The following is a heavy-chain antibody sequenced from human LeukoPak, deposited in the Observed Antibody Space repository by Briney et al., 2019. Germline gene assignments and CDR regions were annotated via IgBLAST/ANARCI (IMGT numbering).Heavy chain of an antibody. J-gene: IGHJ6*03. V-gene: IGHV3-7*01. Sequence: GGSLRLSCAASGFTFSSYWMSWVRQAPGKGLEWVANIKQDGSEKYYADSVKGRFTISRDNAKNSLYLQMNSLRAEDTAVYYCARDRYSSGWYSIIYYYYYYMDVWGKGTTVTVSS. CDR3: ARDRYSSGWYSIIYYYYYYMDV. CDR2: IKQDGSEK. CDR1: GFTFSSYW. D-gene: IGHD6-19*01.